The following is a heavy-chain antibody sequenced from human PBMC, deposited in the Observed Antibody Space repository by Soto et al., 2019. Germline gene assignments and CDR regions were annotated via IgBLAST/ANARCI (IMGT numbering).Heavy chain of an antibody. V-gene: IGHV3-13*01. D-gene: IGHD4-17*01. Sequence: GGSLRLSCAASGFTFSSYDMHWVRQATGKGLEWVSAIGIAGDTYYPGSVKGRFTISRENAKNALYLQMNSLRAGDTAVYYGARVMTNWYFDLWGRGTLVTVSS. CDR2: IGIAGDT. CDR3: ARVMTNWYFDL. J-gene: IGHJ2*01. CDR1: GFTFSSYD.